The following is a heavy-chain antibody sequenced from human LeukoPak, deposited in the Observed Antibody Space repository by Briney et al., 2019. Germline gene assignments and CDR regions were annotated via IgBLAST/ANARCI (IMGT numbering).Heavy chain of an antibody. CDR1: GFTFSSYS. D-gene: IGHD1-1*01. J-gene: IGHJ3*02. CDR3: ARGIHLWNDEGNDAFDI. CDR2: ISSSSSYI. Sequence: PGGSLRLSCAASGFTFSSYSMSWVRQAPGKGLEWVSSISSSSSYIYYADSVKGRFTISRDKAKNSLYLQMNSLRAEDTAVYYCARGIHLWNDEGNDAFDIWGQGTMVTVSS. V-gene: IGHV3-21*01.